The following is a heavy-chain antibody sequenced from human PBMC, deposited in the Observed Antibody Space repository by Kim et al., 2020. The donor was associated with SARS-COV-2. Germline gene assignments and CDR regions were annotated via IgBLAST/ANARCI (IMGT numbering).Heavy chain of an antibody. CDR3: ARDGYPFAWDV. Sequence: GGSLRLSCAASGFTFRDFWMSWVRQAPGKGLEWVANAKQDESEKHYADSVRGRFTTSRDNAKESLYLHMSNLKVDDTGVYYCARDGYPFAWDVWGLGTT. CDR2: AKQDESEK. CDR1: GFTFRDFW. J-gene: IGHJ6*02. V-gene: IGHV3-7*03. D-gene: IGHD6-13*01.